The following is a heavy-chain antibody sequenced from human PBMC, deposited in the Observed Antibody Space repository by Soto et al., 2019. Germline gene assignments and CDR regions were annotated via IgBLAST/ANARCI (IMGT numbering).Heavy chain of an antibody. Sequence: QITLKESGPTLVKPTQTLTLTCTVSGFSLITTGVAVGWIRQPPGKALEWLTLIYWDDDKRYSPSLKSRLTITKDTSKNQVVLTMTNMDPVDTATYYCAHRLASPYDYDSRGSSFDYWGQGTLVTVSS. D-gene: IGHD3-22*01. CDR2: IYWDDDK. CDR3: AHRLASPYDYDSRGSSFDY. CDR1: GFSLITTGVA. J-gene: IGHJ4*02. V-gene: IGHV2-5*02.